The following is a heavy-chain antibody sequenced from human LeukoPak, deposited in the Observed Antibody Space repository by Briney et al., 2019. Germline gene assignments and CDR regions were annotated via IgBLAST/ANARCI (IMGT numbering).Heavy chain of an antibody. V-gene: IGHV3-33*06. J-gene: IGHJ4*02. Sequence: GGSLRLSCAASGFTFSTYGMHWVRQARGKGLEWVALIWYEGSKKYYADSVKGRFTISRDNSKNTLYLQMNSLRAEDTAVYYCAKERDDFWSGSVYWGQGTLVTVSS. D-gene: IGHD3-3*01. CDR3: AKERDDFWSGSVY. CDR1: GFTFSTYG. CDR2: IWYEGSKK.